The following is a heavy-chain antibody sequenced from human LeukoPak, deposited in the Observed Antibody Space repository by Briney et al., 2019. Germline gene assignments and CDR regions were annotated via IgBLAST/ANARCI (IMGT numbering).Heavy chain of an antibody. CDR3: AKEIVPPSVYYFDY. Sequence: PGGSLRLSCAASGFTFSNSAMSWVRQAPGKRLEWVSSISGSGVNTYYADSVKGRFTIFRDNSKNTLYLQMNSLRVEDTAVYYCAKEIVPPSVYYFDYWGQGTLVTVSS. J-gene: IGHJ4*02. CDR1: GFTFSNSA. CDR2: ISGSGVNT. V-gene: IGHV3-23*01. D-gene: IGHD6-6*01.